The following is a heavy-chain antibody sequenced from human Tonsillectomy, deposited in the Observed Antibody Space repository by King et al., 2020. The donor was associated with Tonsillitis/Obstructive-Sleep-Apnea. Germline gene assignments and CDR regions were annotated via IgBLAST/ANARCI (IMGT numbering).Heavy chain of an antibody. D-gene: IGHD4-17*01. V-gene: IGHV3-33*01. J-gene: IGHJ2*01. Sequence: QLVQSGGGVVQPGRSLRLSCTASGFTFSSYGMHWVRRAPGKGLEWVAIVWYDGSNKNYADSVKGRFIVSRDNSRNTLYLQMNSLGAEDPAVYYCARDGDYGDYGPWYFDLWGRGSLVTVSA. CDR1: GFTFSSYG. CDR2: VWYDGSNK. CDR3: ARDGDYGDYGPWYFDL.